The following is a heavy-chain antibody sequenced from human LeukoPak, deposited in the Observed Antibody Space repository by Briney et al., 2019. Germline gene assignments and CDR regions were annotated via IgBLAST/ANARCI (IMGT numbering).Heavy chain of an antibody. D-gene: IGHD2-2*01. V-gene: IGHV3-30*18. CDR2: ISYDGSNK. CDR3: AKGYCSSTSCYLGNWFDP. Sequence: GGSLRLSCAASGFTFSSNAMHWVRQAPGKGLEWVAVISYDGSNKYYADSVKGRFTISRDNSKNTLYLQMNSLRAEDTAVYYCAKGYCSSTSCYLGNWFDPWGQGTLVTVSS. CDR1: GFTFSSNA. J-gene: IGHJ5*02.